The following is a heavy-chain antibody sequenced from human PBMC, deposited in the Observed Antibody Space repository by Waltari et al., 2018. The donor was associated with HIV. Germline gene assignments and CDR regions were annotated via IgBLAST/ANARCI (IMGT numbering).Heavy chain of an antibody. J-gene: IGHJ4*02. V-gene: IGHV3-53*01. CDR1: GFAVINNY. D-gene: IGHD3-22*01. CDR3: ATVLVRTSWVITTAPFDY. Sequence: EVQLVESGGGLIQPGGSLRLAGAASGFAVINNYLSWVRQAPGKGLEWVSLIYSNATTYYADSVKGRFTIYRDNSKNTLYLQMNSLRADDTAVYFCATVLVRTSWVITTAPFDYWGQGTLVTVSS. CDR2: IYSNATT.